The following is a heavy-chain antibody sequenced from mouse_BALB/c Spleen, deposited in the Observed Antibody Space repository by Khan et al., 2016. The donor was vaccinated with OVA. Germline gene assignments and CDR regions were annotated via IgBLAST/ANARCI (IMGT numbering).Heavy chain of an antibody. CDR3: ARGNWQSYYFDY. Sequence: VRLQQSGPELVKPGASVKMSCKASGYIFTNYVLHWVKQKPGQGLEWIGYINPYNGGTKYNEKFKGTATLTSDKSSITAYMELSSLTSEDSAVYYWARGNWQSYYFDYWGQGTTLTLSA. CDR1: GYIFTNYV. CDR2: INPYNGGT. J-gene: IGHJ2*01. D-gene: IGHD4-1*01. V-gene: IGHV1S136*01.